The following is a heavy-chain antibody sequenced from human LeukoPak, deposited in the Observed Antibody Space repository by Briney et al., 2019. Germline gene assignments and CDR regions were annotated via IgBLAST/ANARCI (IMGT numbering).Heavy chain of an antibody. D-gene: IGHD4-23*01. CDR2: INHSGST. J-gene: IGHJ4*02. CDR3: ARGVRRFDY. CDR1: GGSFCGYY. V-gene: IGHV4-34*01. Sequence: PSETLSLTCAVYGGSFCGYYWSWIPQPPGKGLEWSGEINHSGSTNYNPSLKSRVTISVDTSKNQFSLKLSSVTAADTAVYYCARGVRRFDYWGQGTLVTVSS.